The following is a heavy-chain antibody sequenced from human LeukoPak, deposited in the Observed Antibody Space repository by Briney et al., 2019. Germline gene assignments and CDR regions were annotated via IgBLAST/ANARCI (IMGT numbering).Heavy chain of an antibody. J-gene: IGHJ5*02. Sequence: PGGSLRLSCAASGFTFSSYWMHWVRQAPGKGLVWVSRINSDGSSTSYADSVKGRFTISRDNSKNTLYLQMNSLRAEDTSVYYCARSGGTSGEAWFDPWGQGTLVTVSS. CDR2: INSDGSST. V-gene: IGHV3-74*01. D-gene: IGHD1-26*01. CDR1: GFTFSSYW. CDR3: ARSGGTSGEAWFDP.